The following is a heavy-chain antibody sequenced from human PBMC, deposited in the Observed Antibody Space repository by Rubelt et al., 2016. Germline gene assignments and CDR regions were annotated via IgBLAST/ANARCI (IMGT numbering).Heavy chain of an antibody. J-gene: IGHJ6*02. Sequence: GFPFLLSSIHLVRQAPGKGLEWVALISYDGSNKYYADSVKGRFTISRDKSKNTLYLQMNSLRAEDTAVYYCASSLPNLFGIAARDYYYYYGMDVWGQGTTVTVSS. CDR2: ISYDGSNK. CDR1: GFPFLLSS. CDR3: ASSLPNLFGIAARDYYYYYGMDV. D-gene: IGHD6-6*01. V-gene: IGHV3-30*03.